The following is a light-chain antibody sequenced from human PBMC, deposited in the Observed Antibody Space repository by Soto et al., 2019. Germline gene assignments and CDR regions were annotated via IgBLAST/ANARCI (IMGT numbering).Light chain of an antibody. Sequence: QSVLTQPLSESGSPGQSVTISCTGASSDVGVYNYVSWYQQYPGKAPKIMIYDVSKRPSGVPDHFSGSKSDNTASLTISGLQAEDEADYYCCSYAGSYTFVFGIGTKV. J-gene: IGLJ1*01. V-gene: IGLV2-11*01. CDR2: DVS. CDR1: SSDVGVYNY. CDR3: CSYAGSYTFV.